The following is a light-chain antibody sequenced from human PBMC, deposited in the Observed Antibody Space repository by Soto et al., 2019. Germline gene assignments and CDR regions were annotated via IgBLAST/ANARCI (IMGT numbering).Light chain of an antibody. CDR1: QSFSRW. V-gene: IGKV1-5*01. J-gene: IGKJ1*01. Sequence: DIQITPTYFTLSASLGDRATITCRASQSFSRWLAWYQQKPETAPKLLIFNASSLASGVPSRFSGGGSGTEFTLTISGLEPDDFATYYCQQYYSYYPTFGQGTKVDI. CDR3: QQYYSYYPT. CDR2: NAS.